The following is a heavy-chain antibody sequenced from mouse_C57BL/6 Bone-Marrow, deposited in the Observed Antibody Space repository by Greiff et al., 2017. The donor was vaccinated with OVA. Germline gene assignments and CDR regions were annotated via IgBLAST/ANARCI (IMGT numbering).Heavy chain of an antibody. CDR3: ALPTTVVATYYAMDY. V-gene: IGHV14-3*01. D-gene: IGHD1-1*01. J-gene: IGHJ4*01. CDR2: IDPANGNT. Sequence: VQLQQSVAELVRPGASVKLSCTASGFNIKNTYMHWVKQRPEQGLEWIGRIDPANGNTKYAPKFQGKATINAETSSNTASLPLSSLTSEDTAISYCALPTTVVATYYAMDYWGQGTSVTVSS. CDR1: GFNIKNTY.